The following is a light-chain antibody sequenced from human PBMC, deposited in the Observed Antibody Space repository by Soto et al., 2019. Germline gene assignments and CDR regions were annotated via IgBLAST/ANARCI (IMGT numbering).Light chain of an antibody. CDR3: CSHAGSYTYV. CDR2: DDS. J-gene: IGLJ1*01. Sequence: QSALTQPRSVTGSPGQSVTISCTGTSSDVGGYNYVSWYQQHPGKAPKVMIYDDSKRPSGVPDRFSGSKSGNTASLTISGLQAHDEADYYCCSHAGSYTYVFGTGTKLTVL. V-gene: IGLV2-11*01. CDR1: SSDVGGYNY.